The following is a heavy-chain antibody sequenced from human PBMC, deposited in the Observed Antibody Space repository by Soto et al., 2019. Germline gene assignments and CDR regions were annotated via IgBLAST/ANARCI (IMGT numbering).Heavy chain of an antibody. J-gene: IGHJ6*02. CDR3: GAYGSGDMVSYYHGMDV. Sequence: PSETLSLTCTVSGGSISSSSYYWGWIRQPPGKGLEWIGSIYYSGSTYYNPSLKSRVTISVDTSKNQFSLKLSSVTAADTAVYYCGAYGSGDMVSYYHGMDVWGQGTTVTVSS. CDR1: GGSISSSSYY. V-gene: IGHV4-39*01. CDR2: IYYSGST. D-gene: IGHD3-10*01.